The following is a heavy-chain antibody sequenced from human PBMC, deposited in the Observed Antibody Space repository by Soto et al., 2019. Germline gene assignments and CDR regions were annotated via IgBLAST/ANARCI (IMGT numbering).Heavy chain of an antibody. Sequence: SGTLSLTCTVSGVSIDSYYWSWVGQRPGKGLEWIGYIHYSGDTNYNPSLKSRVTISVDTSKNQFSLKLSSVTAADTAVYYCARHGFYIWGSYRYTFDYRSQGTLVTVSS. D-gene: IGHD3-16*02. CDR3: ARHGFYIWGSYRYTFDY. J-gene: IGHJ4*02. CDR1: GVSIDSYY. V-gene: IGHV4-59*13. CDR2: IHYSGDT.